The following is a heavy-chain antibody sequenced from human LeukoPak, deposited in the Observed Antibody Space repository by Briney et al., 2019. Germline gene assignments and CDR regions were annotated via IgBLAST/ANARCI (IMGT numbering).Heavy chain of an antibody. CDR2: ISRDGSNK. Sequence: GGSLRLSCTASGFSFSTYALHWVRQAPGKGLEWVAVISRDGSNKYNADSVKGRFTISRDNSKNTLYLQMNILRAEDSAIYYCARDKDHGDSRGWDFFDYWGLGTLVTVSS. CDR3: ARDKDHGDSRGWDFFDY. D-gene: IGHD6-19*01. J-gene: IGHJ4*02. V-gene: IGHV3-30*04. CDR1: GFSFSTYA.